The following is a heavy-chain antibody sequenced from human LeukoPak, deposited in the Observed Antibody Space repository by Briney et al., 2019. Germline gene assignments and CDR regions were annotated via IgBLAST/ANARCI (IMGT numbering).Heavy chain of an antibody. CDR3: ARDPGISAFDI. CDR1: GGXISSYH. Sequence: SETLSLTCTVSGGXISSYHCSWIRQPPGKGQEWIGYIYYSGSTNYNPSLKSRVTISVETSKNQFSLKLSSVTAADTAVYYCARDPGISAFDIWGQGTMVTVSS. V-gene: IGHV4-59*01. CDR2: IYYSGST. J-gene: IGHJ3*02.